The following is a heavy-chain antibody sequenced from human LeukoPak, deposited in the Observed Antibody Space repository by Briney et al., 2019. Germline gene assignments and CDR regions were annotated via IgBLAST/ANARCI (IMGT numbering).Heavy chain of an antibody. Sequence: SETLSLTCAVSGGSISSGGYSWSWIPQPPGKGLEWIGYIYYSGSTYYNPSLKSRVTISVDTSKNQFSLKLSSVTAADPAVYYCARATKGLLDYWGQGTLVTVSS. J-gene: IGHJ4*02. V-gene: IGHV4-30-4*07. CDR1: GGSISSGGYS. CDR3: ARATKGLLDY. CDR2: IYYSGST.